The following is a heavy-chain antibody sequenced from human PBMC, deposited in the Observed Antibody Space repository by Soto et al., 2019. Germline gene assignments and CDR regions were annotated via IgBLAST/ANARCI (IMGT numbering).Heavy chain of an antibody. CDR2: TYYRSKWYN. D-gene: IGHD2-21*01. J-gene: IGHJ6*02. V-gene: IGHV6-1*01. Sequence: QTNSLTCAISGDSVSSNSAAWNWIRQSPSRGLEWLGRTYYRSKWYNDYAVSVKSRITINPDTSKNQYSLQLNSVTPEDTDVYYCARDESQDIGVVPLRGEYFRIYVWGQG. CDR1: GDSVSSNSAA. CDR3: ARDESQDIGVVPLRGEYFRIYV.